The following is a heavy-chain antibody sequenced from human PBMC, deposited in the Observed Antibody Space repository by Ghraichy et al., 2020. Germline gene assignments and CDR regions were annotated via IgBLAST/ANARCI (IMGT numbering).Heavy chain of an antibody. V-gene: IGHV4-38-2*02. CDR3: ARDGYYYDSSGYYPMTLYYGMDV. CDR2: IYHSGST. CDR1: GYSISSGYY. Sequence: SETLSLTCAVSGYSISSGYYWGWIRQPPGKGLEWIGSIYHSGSTYYNPSLKSRVTISVDTSKNQFSLKLSSVTAADTAVYYCARDGYYYDSSGYYPMTLYYGMDVWGQGTTVTVSS. J-gene: IGHJ6*02. D-gene: IGHD3-22*01.